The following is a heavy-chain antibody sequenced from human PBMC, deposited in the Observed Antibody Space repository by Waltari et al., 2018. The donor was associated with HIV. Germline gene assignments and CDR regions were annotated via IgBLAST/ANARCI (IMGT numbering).Heavy chain of an antibody. V-gene: IGHV3-7*04. D-gene: IGHD1-26*01. CDR2: IKDDGSAK. Sequence: SCAASGFTFYNYWMVWVRQTPVKGLEWVAHIKDDGSAKYYWGSVQGRFAISRDNAKNSMALQMNSLTAEDTAVYYCARGVIVRGTQHAANWGQGTLATVSS. CDR3: ARGVIVRGTQHAAN. J-gene: IGHJ4*02. CDR1: GFTFYNYW.